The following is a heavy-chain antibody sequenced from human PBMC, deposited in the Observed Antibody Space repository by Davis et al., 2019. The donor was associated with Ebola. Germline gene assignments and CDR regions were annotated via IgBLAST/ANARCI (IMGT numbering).Heavy chain of an antibody. CDR2: INAGNGNT. CDR1: GLNGTKYA. Sequence: ASVKVSCRASGLNGTKYAIHWVRQAPGQSLEWVGWINAGNGNTKYSQKFQGRVTITTDTSASTAYMELSSLRSEDTAVFYCARIILGRDFYGMDVWGQGTTVTVSS. J-gene: IGHJ6*02. CDR3: ARIILGRDFYGMDV. V-gene: IGHV1-3*01.